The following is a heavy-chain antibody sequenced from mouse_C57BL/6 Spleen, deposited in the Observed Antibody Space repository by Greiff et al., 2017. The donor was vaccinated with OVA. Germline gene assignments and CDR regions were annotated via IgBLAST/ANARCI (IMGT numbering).Heavy chain of an antibody. CDR2: IYPGSGNT. V-gene: IGHV1-76*01. J-gene: IGHJ1*03. Sequence: VQRVESGAELVRPGASVKLSCKASGYTFTDYYINWVKQRPGQGLEWIARIYPGSGNTYYNEKFKGKATLTAEKSSSTAYMQLSSLTSEDSAVYFCAREWDWYFDVWGTGTTVTVSS. CDR3: AREWDWYFDV. CDR1: GYTFTDYY. D-gene: IGHD1-3*01.